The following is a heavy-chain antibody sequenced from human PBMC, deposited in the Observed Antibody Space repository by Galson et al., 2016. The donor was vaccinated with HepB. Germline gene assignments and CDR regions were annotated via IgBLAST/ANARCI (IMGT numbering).Heavy chain of an antibody. CDR3: ARRDEDCPPVGCSVDY. CDR2: DSMDGRRK. V-gene: IGHV3-30*03. Sequence: SLRLSCAASGYTFSGYGMHWVRQAPGKGLEWVAADSMDGRRKWYAEAVKGRFTISRDNSNSILFLQMKSLRADDTAVYYCARRDEDCPPVGCSVDYWGQGTLVSVSS. D-gene: IGHD3-10*02. J-gene: IGHJ4*02. CDR1: GYTFSGYG.